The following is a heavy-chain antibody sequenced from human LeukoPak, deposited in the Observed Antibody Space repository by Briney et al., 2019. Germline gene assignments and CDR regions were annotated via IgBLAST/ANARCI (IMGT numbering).Heavy chain of an antibody. Sequence: SQTLSLTCTVSGGSISSGDYYWSWIRQPPGKGPEWIGYIYYSGSTYYNPSLKSRVTISVDTSKNQFSLKLSSVTAADTAVYYCARGRSRGLGFDYWGQGTLVTVSS. CDR2: IYYSGST. D-gene: IGHD3-16*01. CDR3: ARGRSRGLGFDY. V-gene: IGHV4-30-4*01. J-gene: IGHJ4*02. CDR1: GGSISSGDYY.